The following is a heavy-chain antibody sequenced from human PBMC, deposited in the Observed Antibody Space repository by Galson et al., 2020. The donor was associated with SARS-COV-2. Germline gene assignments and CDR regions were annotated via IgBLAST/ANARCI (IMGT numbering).Heavy chain of an antibody. D-gene: IGHD5-12*01. CDR3: AKDGPYSGYDYLANYYYYGMDV. J-gene: IGHJ6*02. Sequence: QLGESLKISCAASGFTFSSYGMHWVRQAPGKGLEWVAVISYDGSNKYYADSVKGRFTISRDNSKNTLYLQMNSLRAEDTAVYYCAKDGPYSGYDYLANYYYYGMDVWGQGTTVTVSS. CDR1: GFTFSSYG. CDR2: ISYDGSNK. V-gene: IGHV3-30*18.